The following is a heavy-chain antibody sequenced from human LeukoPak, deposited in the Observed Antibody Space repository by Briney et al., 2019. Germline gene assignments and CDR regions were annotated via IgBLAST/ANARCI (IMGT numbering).Heavy chain of an antibody. J-gene: IGHJ3*02. D-gene: IGHD2/OR15-2a*01. CDR1: DGSTSSYY. V-gene: IGHV4-4*07. CDR2: IYTSGST. CDR3: ARGRRNTDRAAFDI. Sequence: KPSETLSLTCTVSDGSTSSYYWSWIRQPAGKGLEWIGRIYTSGSTNYNPSLKSRVSMSVDTSKNRFSLNLSSVTAADTAMYYCARGRRNTDRAAFDIWGQGTMVTVSS.